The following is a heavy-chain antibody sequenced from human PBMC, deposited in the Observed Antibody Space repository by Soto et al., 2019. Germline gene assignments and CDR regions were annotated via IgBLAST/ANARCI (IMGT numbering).Heavy chain of an antibody. V-gene: IGHV3-23*01. J-gene: IGHJ4*02. CDR2: ISANGGGT. CDR1: GFTFRDYS. D-gene: IGHD2-15*01. Sequence: XGSLTLSCAASGFTFRDYSMSWVRQAAGRGLEWVATISANGGGTYYADSVKGRFTISRDNSENTLNLQMRSLSTEDTAVYYCATDEAVYTDHRFDLWGQGTLVTVSS. CDR3: ATDEAVYTDHRFDL.